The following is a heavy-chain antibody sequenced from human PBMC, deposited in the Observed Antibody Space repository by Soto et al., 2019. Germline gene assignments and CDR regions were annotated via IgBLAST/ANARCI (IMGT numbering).Heavy chain of an antibody. J-gene: IGHJ6*04. Sequence: QVQLVQSGDEVKKPGASVKVSCKASGYIFVNYGIAGVRQAPGQGLEWMGWISPYTGNTHSATKVQGRLTMTTDTSTSTAYRDLGSLTSDDTAVSYCVMVDNYVTPTPQYVWGKGTTVTVSS. CDR2: ISPYTGNT. CDR1: GYIFVNYG. D-gene: IGHD3-16*01. CDR3: VMVDNYVTPTPQYV. V-gene: IGHV1-18*01.